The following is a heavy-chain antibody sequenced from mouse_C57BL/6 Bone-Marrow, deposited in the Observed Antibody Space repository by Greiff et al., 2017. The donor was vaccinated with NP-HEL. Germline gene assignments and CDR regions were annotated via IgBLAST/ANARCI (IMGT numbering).Heavy chain of an antibody. CDR3: AREGRLRRPVDY. Sequence: VQRVESGPELVKPGASVKISCKASGYAFSSSWMNWVKQRPGKGLEWIGRIYPGDGDTNYNGKFKGKATLTADKSSSTAYMQLSSLTSEDSAVYFWAREGRLRRPVDYWGQGTTLTVSS. J-gene: IGHJ2*01. D-gene: IGHD2-4*01. CDR1: GYAFSSSW. V-gene: IGHV1-82*01. CDR2: IYPGDGDT.